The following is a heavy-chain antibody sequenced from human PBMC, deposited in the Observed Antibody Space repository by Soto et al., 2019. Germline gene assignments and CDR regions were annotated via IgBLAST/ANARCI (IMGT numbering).Heavy chain of an antibody. Sequence: EVQLLESGGGLVQPGGSLRLSCAASGFSFRNYAMNWVRQAPGKGLEWVSAISTSGATYYADSVKGRFTISRDISKNTRYLQMNSLRADDTDTYACSKAGDHSYFDTWCQGTLVTVSS. CDR2: ISTSGAT. D-gene: IGHD2-15*01. J-gene: IGHJ5*02. CDR3: SKAGDHSYFDT. V-gene: IGHV3-23*01. CDR1: GFSFRNYA.